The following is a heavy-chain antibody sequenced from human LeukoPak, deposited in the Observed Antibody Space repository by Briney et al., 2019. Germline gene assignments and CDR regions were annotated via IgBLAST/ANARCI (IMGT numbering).Heavy chain of an antibody. CDR2: IYYSGST. D-gene: IGHD6-13*01. J-gene: IGHJ3*02. Sequence: PSETLSLTCTVSGDSISSNTYYWGWLRQPPGTGLEWIGNIYYSGSTYYNPSLKSRVTISVDTSKNQFSLKLSSVTAADTAVYYCARFPSTSRSAGYAFDIWGQGTMVTVSS. V-gene: IGHV4-39*01. CDR1: GDSISSNTYY. CDR3: ARFPSTSRSAGYAFDI.